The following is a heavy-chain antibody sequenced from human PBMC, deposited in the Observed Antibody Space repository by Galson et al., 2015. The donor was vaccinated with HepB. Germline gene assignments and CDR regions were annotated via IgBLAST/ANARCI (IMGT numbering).Heavy chain of an antibody. D-gene: IGHD5-24*01. Sequence: SVKVSCKASGFSFTSSAVHWVRQARGQRLEWIGWIVVGSANTNYAQKFQERVTITRDMSTSTAYMELSSLTSEDTAVHYCAAAEHAYNLGTFDIWGQGTVVTVSS. V-gene: IGHV1-58*01. J-gene: IGHJ3*02. CDR2: IVVGSANT. CDR1: GFSFTSSA. CDR3: AAAEHAYNLGTFDI.